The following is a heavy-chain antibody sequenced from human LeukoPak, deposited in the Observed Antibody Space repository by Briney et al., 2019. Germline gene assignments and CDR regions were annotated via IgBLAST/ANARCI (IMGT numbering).Heavy chain of an antibody. Sequence: SETLSLTCTVSGGSVSSSSYYWGWIRQPPGKGLEWIGTIYYDGSTYYNPSLKSRVTISVDTSKNQFSLQLSSVTAADTAVYYCARINYGDYWGQGTLVTVSP. V-gene: IGHV4-39*07. CDR2: IYYDGST. CDR3: ARINYGDY. CDR1: GGSVSSSSYY. J-gene: IGHJ4*02.